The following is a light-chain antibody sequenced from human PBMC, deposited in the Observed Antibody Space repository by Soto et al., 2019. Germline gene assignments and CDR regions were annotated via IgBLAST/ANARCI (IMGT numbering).Light chain of an antibody. CDR2: GAC. Sequence: EIVLTKSQCNLPLSPGERATLSCRASQSVSSTYLAWYQQKPGQAPRLLIYGACSRATGIPDRFSGSGSGTDFTLTISRLEPEDFAVYYCQQYGSSPWTFGQGTKVEIK. J-gene: IGKJ1*01. V-gene: IGKV3-20*01. CDR3: QQYGSSPWT. CDR1: QSVSSTY.